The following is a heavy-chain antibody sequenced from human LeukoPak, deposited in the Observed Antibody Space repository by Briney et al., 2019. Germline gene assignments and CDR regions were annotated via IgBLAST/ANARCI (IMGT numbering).Heavy chain of an antibody. V-gene: IGHV4-61*02. Sequence: SETLSLTCTVSGGSISSGRYYWSWTRQPAGKGLEWIGRIYTSGSTNYNPPLKSRVTISVDTSKNQFSLKLSSVTAADTAVYYCARGDYSTSPFYYYYMDVWGKGTTVTVSS. D-gene: IGHD4-11*01. CDR2: IYTSGST. CDR3: ARGDYSTSPFYYYYMDV. CDR1: GGSISSGRYY. J-gene: IGHJ6*03.